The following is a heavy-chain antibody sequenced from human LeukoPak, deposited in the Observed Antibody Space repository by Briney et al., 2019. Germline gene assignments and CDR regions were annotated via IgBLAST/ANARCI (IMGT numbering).Heavy chain of an antibody. V-gene: IGHV3-49*03. D-gene: IGHD5-24*01. Sequence: GGSLRLSCTASGFTFGDHTLSWFRQAPGKGLEWVGLIRSEAYGETTEYAASVKGRFTISRDDYTSIAYLQMNSLKTEDTAVYYCSREGRWPRNFDHWGQGTLVTVSS. CDR1: GFTFGDHT. J-gene: IGHJ4*02. CDR2: IRSEAYGETT. CDR3: SREGRWPRNFDH.